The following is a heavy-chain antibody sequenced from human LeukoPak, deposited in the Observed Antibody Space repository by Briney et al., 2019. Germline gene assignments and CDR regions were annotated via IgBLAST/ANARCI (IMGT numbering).Heavy chain of an antibody. CDR2: IYYSGST. CDR3: ARPIPLGGGGEDAFDI. D-gene: IGHD2-15*01. Sequence: PSETLSLTCTVSGGSISSSSYYWGWLRQPPGKGLEWIGSIYYSGSTYYNPSLKSRVTISVDTSKNQFSLKLSSVTAADTAVYSCARPIPLGGGGEDAFDIWGQGTMVTVSS. V-gene: IGHV4-39*01. CDR1: GGSISSSSYY. J-gene: IGHJ3*02.